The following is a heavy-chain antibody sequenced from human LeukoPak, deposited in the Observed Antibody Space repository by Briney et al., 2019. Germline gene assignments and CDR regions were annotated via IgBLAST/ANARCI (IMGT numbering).Heavy chain of an antibody. CDR1: GDSISSSDHY. V-gene: IGHV4-39*01. Sequence: SETLSLTCTLSGDSISSSDHYWVWIRQSPGKGLEWIGSVSQSGNTYYKSSLKSRVIVSIDTSKNEFSLILTSVTAADTAEYYCARHLYYSASAFWYIDLWGRGTLVIVSP. J-gene: IGHJ2*01. CDR2: VSQSGNT. CDR3: ARHLYYSASAFWYIDL. D-gene: IGHD3-10*01.